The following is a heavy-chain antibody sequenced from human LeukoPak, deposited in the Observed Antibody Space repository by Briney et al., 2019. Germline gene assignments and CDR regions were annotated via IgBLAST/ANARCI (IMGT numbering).Heavy chain of an antibody. CDR3: ASSNSGSYSVDY. Sequence: SVKVSCTASGYTFTSYDINWVRQATGQGLEWMGGIIPIFGTANYAQKFQGRVTITADESTSTAYMELSSLRSEDTAVYYCASSNSGSYSVDYWGQGTLVTVSS. CDR1: GYTFTSYD. V-gene: IGHV1-69*13. D-gene: IGHD1-26*01. CDR2: IIPIFGTA. J-gene: IGHJ4*02.